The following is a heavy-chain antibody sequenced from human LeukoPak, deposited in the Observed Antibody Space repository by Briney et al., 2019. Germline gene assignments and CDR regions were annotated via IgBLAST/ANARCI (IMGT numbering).Heavy chain of an antibody. CDR1: GGSISSSSYY. V-gene: IGHV4-39*07. CDR3: ARCAPYYDFWSGYPGYYFDY. Sequence: SETLSLTCTVSGGSISSSSYYWGWIRQPPGKGLEWIGSIYYSGSTYYNPSLKSRVTISVDTSKNQFSLKLSSVTAADTAVYYCARCAPYYDFWSGYPGYYFDYWGQGTLVTVSS. CDR2: IYYSGST. J-gene: IGHJ4*02. D-gene: IGHD3-3*01.